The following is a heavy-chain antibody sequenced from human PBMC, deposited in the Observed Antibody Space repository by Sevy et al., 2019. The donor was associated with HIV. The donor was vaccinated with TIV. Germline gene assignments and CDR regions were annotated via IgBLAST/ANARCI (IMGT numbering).Heavy chain of an antibody. CDR2: IYTTDSET. J-gene: IGHJ6*02. CDR1: GYRFPRNW. Sequence: GESLKISCKASGYRFPRNWIGWVRQMPGKGLELIGVIYTTDSETKYSPSFQGQVTISADKSIRTAYLQWSSLQASDTSIYYCARVQGYCTSGVCYGDYYYGMDVWGQGSSVTVSS. CDR3: ARVQGYCTSGVCYGDYYYGMDV. D-gene: IGHD2-8*01. V-gene: IGHV5-51*01.